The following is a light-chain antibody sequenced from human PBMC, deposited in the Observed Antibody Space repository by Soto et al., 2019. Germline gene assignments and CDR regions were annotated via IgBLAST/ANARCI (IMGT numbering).Light chain of an antibody. CDR1: QGISNY. CDR3: QKYNSALT. CDR2: AAS. J-gene: IGKJ5*01. Sequence: DIQMTQSPSSLSASVGDRVTITCRASQGISNYLAWYQQKPGKVPKLLIYAASTLQSGVPSRFSGSGSGTEFTLTISSLQPEDVATYYCQKYNSALTVGQGTRLEIK. V-gene: IGKV1-27*01.